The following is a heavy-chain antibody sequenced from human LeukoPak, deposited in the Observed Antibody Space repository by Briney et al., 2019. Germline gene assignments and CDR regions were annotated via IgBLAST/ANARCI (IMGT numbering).Heavy chain of an antibody. CDR2: INPNSGGT. Sequence: ASVKVSCKASGYTFTGYYMHWVRQAPGQGLEWMGWINPNSGGTNYAQKFQGRVTMTRDTSISTAYMELSRPRSDATAVYYCARVLTPPPYCGGDCYSTDDYWGQGTLVTVSS. J-gene: IGHJ4*02. CDR1: GYTFTGYY. V-gene: IGHV1-2*02. D-gene: IGHD2-21*02. CDR3: ARVLTPPPYCGGDCYSTDDY.